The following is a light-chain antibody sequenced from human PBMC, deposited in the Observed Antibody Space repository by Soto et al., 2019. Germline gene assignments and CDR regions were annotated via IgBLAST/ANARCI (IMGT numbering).Light chain of an antibody. CDR2: DVS. Sequence: QSVLTQPASVSGSPGQSITISCTGTSSHIGAYNYVSWYQQHPGKAPKLMIYDVSNRPSGVSNRFSGSKSGHTASLTISGLQAEDEADYYCSSYTSSSTVVFGGGTKLTVL. V-gene: IGLV2-14*01. CDR1: SSHIGAYNY. J-gene: IGLJ2*01. CDR3: SSYTSSSTVV.